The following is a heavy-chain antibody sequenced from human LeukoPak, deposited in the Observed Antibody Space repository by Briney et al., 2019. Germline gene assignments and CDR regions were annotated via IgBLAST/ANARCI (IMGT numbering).Heavy chain of an antibody. D-gene: IGHD6-13*01. V-gene: IGHV4-59*01. CDR1: GGSISSYY. Sequence: SETLSLTCTVSGGSISSYYWSWIRQPPGKGLEWIGYIYYSGSTYYNPSLKSRVTISVDTSKNQFSLKLSSVTAADTAVYYCARDRYSSSWGAVFGWFDPWGQGTLVTVSS. J-gene: IGHJ5*02. CDR3: ARDRYSSSWGAVFGWFDP. CDR2: IYYSGST.